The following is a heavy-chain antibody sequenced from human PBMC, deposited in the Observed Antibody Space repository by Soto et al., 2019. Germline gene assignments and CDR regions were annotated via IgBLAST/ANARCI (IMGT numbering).Heavy chain of an antibody. V-gene: IGHV4-39*01. CDR3: ARHIHNQGFEYYFDS. D-gene: IGHD1-1*01. Sequence: SETLSLTCSVFGDSIRRAHYFWGWVRQPPGKGLEWIGSIYHSGATFYDPYLRSRVTLSVDTTNNQFSLRLSSVTAADTAVYYCARHIHNQGFEYYFDSWGQGTLVTSPQ. CDR1: GDSIRRAHYF. J-gene: IGHJ4*02. CDR2: IYHSGAT.